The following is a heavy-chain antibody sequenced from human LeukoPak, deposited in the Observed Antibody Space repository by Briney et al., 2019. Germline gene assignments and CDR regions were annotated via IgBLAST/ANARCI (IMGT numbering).Heavy chain of an antibody. J-gene: IGHJ4*02. Sequence: PSETLSLTCTVSGGSISRYYWSWIRQSPGKGLEFIGSISYSGGSYYNPSLKSRVTISVDTSKNQFSLKLNSVTAADTAVYYCARHDRSGYDSRGLFDYWGQGTLVTVSS. D-gene: IGHD5-12*01. CDR3: ARHDRSGYDSRGLFDY. V-gene: IGHV4-59*05. CDR1: GGSISRYY. CDR2: ISYSGGS.